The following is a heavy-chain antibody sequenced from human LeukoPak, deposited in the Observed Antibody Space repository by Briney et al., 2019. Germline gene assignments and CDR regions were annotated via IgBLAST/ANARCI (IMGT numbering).Heavy chain of an antibody. CDR2: IYYSGST. D-gene: IGHD2-2*01. CDR1: GGSISSYY. V-gene: IGHV4-59*01. J-gene: IGHJ3*02. CDR3: ARAPGYCSSTSCYFFGAFDI. Sequence: PSETLSLTCTVSGGSISSYYWSWIRQPPGKGLEWIGHIYYSGSTKYNPSLKSRVTISVDTSKNQFSLKLSSVTAADTAVYYCARAPGYCSSTSCYFFGAFDIWGQGTMVTVSS.